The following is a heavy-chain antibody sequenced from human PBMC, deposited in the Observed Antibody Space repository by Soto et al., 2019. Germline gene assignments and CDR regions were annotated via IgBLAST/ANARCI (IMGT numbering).Heavy chain of an antibody. CDR2: IYHSGST. V-gene: IGHV4-4*02. J-gene: IGHJ4*02. Sequence: SESLARTLGVCGGSVSSRKGGSWVRQPPGKGLEWIGEIYHSGSTNYNPSLKSRVTISVDKSKNQFSLKLSAVTAADTAVYYCAREVAGTSYFDYWGQGTLVTVS. D-gene: IGHD6-19*01. CDR1: GGSVSSRKG. CDR3: AREVAGTSYFDY.